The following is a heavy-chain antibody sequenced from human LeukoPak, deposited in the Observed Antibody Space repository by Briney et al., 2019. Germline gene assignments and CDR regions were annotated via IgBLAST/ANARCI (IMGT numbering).Heavy chain of an antibody. CDR3: AREGGITFGVVLTRTYYYYGMDV. Sequence: PETLSLTCAVYGVSFSGYYWSWIRQPPGKGLEWIGEINHSGSTNYNPSLKSRVTISVDTSKNQFSLKLSSVTAADTAVYYCAREGGITFGVVLTRTYYYYGMDVWGQGTTVTVSS. J-gene: IGHJ6*02. D-gene: IGHD3-3*01. CDR1: GVSFSGYY. V-gene: IGHV4-34*01. CDR2: INHSGST.